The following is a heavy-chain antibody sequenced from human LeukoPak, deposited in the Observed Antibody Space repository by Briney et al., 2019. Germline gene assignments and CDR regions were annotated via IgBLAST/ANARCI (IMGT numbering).Heavy chain of an antibody. J-gene: IGHJ4*02. V-gene: IGHV3-23*01. CDR1: GFTFSSYA. CDR3: AKVTDYYDSSGYYPFDY. CDR2: ISGSGGST. Sequence: GGSLRLSCAASGFTFSSYAMSWVRQAPGKGLEWVSAISGSGGSTYYADSVKGRFTISRDNSKDTLYLQMNSLRAEDTAVYYCAKVTDYYDSSGYYPFDYWGQGTLVTVSS. D-gene: IGHD3-22*01.